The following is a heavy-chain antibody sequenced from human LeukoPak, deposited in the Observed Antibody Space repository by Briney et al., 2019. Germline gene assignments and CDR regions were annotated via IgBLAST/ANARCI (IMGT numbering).Heavy chain of an antibody. CDR2: IIPIFGTA. V-gene: IGHV1-69*05. D-gene: IGHD5-18*01. CDR1: GGTFSSYA. CDR3: AHGSYGPGSFDY. Sequence: SVKVSCKATGGTFSSYAISWVRQAPGQGLEWMGGIIPIFGTANYAQKFQGRVTITTDESTSTAYMELSSLRSEDTAVYYCAHGSYGPGSFDYWGQGTLVTVSS. J-gene: IGHJ4*02.